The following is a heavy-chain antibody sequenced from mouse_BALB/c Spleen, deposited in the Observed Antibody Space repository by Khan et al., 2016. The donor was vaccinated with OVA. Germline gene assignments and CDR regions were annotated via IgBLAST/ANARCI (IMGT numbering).Heavy chain of an antibody. CDR1: GYTFTDYY. Sequence: QVQLKQSGAELARPGASVKLSCKASGYTFTDYYIYWVKQRTGQGLEWIGETFPGSGDTYYNEGFKGTAPLTADKSSSTAYMQLISLTSEASAVYACARRNYFGYTFAYWGQGTLVTVSA. J-gene: IGHJ3*01. CDR3: ARRNYFGYTFAY. CDR2: TFPGSGDT. V-gene: IGHV1-77*01. D-gene: IGHD1-2*01.